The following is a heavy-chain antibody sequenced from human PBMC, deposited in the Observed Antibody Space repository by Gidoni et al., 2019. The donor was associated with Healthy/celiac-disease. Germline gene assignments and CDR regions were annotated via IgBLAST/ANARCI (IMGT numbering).Heavy chain of an antibody. CDR3: ARERGWFGELSRGGYFDY. CDR2: IIPIFGTA. CDR1: GGTFPSST. D-gene: IGHD3-10*01. J-gene: IGHJ4*02. V-gene: IGHV1-69*01. Sequence: QVQLVQSGAEVKKPGSSVRVSCKASGGTFPSSTISWVRQAPGQGLEWMGGIIPIFGTANYAQKFQGRVTITADESTSTAYMELSSLRSEDTAVYYCARERGWFGELSRGGYFDYWGQGTLVTVSS.